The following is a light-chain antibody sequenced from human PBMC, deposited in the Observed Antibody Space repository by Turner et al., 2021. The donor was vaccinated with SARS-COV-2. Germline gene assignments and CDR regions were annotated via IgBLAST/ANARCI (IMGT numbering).Light chain of an antibody. V-gene: IGKV3-11*01. Sequence: EIVLTQSPATLSLSPGERATLSCRASQSVSSYLAWYQQKPGQAPRLLIYDASSRGTGIPARFSGSGSETDFTLTISSLEPEDFAVYYCQQRSNWPYTFGQGTKLEIK. CDR1: QSVSSY. CDR2: DAS. CDR3: QQRSNWPYT. J-gene: IGKJ2*01.